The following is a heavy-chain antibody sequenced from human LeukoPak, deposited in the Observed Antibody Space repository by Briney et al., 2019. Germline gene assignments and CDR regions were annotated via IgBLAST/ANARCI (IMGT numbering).Heavy chain of an antibody. V-gene: IGHV3-23*01. D-gene: IGHD1-26*01. J-gene: IGHJ4*02. CDR1: GFTFSSYT. CDR2: ISDSGGST. CDR3: AKGEFGGSYSAY. Sequence: AGGSLRLSCAASGFTFSSYTMNWVRQAPGKGLEWVSAISDSGGSTYYADSVKGRFTISRDNSKNTLYLQMNSLRAEDTAVYYCAKGEFGGSYSAYWGQGTLVTVSS.